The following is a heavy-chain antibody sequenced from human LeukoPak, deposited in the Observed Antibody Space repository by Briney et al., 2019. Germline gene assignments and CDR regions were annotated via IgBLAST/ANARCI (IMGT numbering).Heavy chain of an antibody. J-gene: IGHJ4*02. V-gene: IGHV3-23*01. D-gene: IGHD2-15*01. CDR2: ISGSGGST. CDR3: AKDSVVVVAATPDY. CDR1: GFTFSSYA. Sequence: GGSLRLSCAASGFTFSSYAKSWVRQAPGKGLEWVSAISGSGGSTYYADSVKGRFTISRDNSKNTLYLKMNSLRAEDTAVYYCAKDSVVVVAATPDYWGQGTLVTVSS.